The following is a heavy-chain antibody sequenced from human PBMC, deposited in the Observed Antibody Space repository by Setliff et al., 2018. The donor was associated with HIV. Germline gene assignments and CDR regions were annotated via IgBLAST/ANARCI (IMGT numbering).Heavy chain of an antibody. CDR3: ARGGASSKYLDP. CDR1: GGSISNSRYY. J-gene: IGHJ5*02. V-gene: IGHV4-39*01. Sequence: PSETLSLTCTVSGGSISNSRYYWSWIRQPPGKGLEWIGSIYYSGSTYYNPSLKSRVTISVDTSKNQFSLNLRSVTAADTAVYWCARGGASSKYLDPWGQGTLVTVSS. CDR2: IYYSGST. D-gene: IGHD2-15*01.